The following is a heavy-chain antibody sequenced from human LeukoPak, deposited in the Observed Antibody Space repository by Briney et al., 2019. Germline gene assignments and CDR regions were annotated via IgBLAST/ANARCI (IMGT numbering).Heavy chain of an antibody. J-gene: IGHJ4*02. V-gene: IGHV3-21*01. D-gene: IGHD6-13*01. CDR2: ISSSSSYI. Sequence: GGSLRLSCAASGFTFSSYSMNWVRQAPGKGLEWVASISSSSSYIYYADSVKGRFTISRDNAKNSLYLQMNSLRAEDTAVYYCARGSSIAAAGTALDYWGQGTLVTVSS. CDR1: GFTFSSYS. CDR3: ARGSSIAAAGTALDY.